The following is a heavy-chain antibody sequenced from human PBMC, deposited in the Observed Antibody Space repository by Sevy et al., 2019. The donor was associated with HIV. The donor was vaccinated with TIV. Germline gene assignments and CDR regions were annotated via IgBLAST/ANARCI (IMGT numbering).Heavy chain of an antibody. CDR1: GLTFTDAW. D-gene: IGHD4-17*01. J-gene: IGHJ4*02. CDR2: IRSNTDGGTT. V-gene: IGHV3-15*01. CDR3: TTDREYSDFKGGFDY. Sequence: GGFLRLSCAASGLTFTDAWMAWVRQAPGKGLEWVGRIRSNTDGGTTEYAAPLKGRFTISRDDSKNTMYLQMNILKSADTAVHYCTTDREYSDFKGGFDYWGRGTLVTVSS.